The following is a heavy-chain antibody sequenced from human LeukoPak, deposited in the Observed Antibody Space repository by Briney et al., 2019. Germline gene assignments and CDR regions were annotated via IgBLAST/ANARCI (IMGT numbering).Heavy chain of an antibody. V-gene: IGHV4-61*02. CDR2: IYTSGRT. CDR1: GGSISRGSYY. J-gene: IGHJ6*02. CDR3: ARSPVYCSGGSCYGSYYYYYGMDV. D-gene: IGHD2-15*01. Sequence: SQTLCLTCTVSGGSISRGSYYWSLIRQPAGKGLEGIWRIYTSGRTNYNPSLKSRGTISVDTSKNQFSLKLSSVTAADTAVYYCARSPVYCSGGSCYGSYYYYYGMDVWGQGTTVTVSS.